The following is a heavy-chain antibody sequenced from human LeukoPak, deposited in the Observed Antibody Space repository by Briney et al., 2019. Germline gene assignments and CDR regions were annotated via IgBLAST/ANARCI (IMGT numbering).Heavy chain of an antibody. CDR2: IYYSGST. CDR1: GGSISSYY. D-gene: IGHD2-15*01. V-gene: IGHV4-59*12. Sequence: KPSETLSLTCTVSGGSISSYYWSWIRQPPGKGLEWIGYIYYSGSTNYNPSLKSRVTISVDTSKNQFSLKLSSVTAADTAVYYCARGDIVVVVAATTHFDYWGQGTLVTVSS. CDR3: ARGDIVVVVAATTHFDY. J-gene: IGHJ4*02.